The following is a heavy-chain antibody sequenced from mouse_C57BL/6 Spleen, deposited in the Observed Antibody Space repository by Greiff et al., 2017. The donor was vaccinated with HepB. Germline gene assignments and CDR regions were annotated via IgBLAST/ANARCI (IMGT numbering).Heavy chain of an antibody. CDR3: ARASGDPYWYFDV. CDR1: GYAFSSYW. D-gene: IGHD3-1*01. J-gene: IGHJ1*03. CDR2: IYPGDGDT. Sequence: VQLQQSGAELVKPGASVKISCKASGYAFSSYWMNWVKPRPGKGLERIGQIYPGDGDTNSNGTFKGKATLTADKSSSTAYMQLSSLTSADSAVYFCARASGDPYWYFDVWGTGTTVTVSS. V-gene: IGHV1-80*01.